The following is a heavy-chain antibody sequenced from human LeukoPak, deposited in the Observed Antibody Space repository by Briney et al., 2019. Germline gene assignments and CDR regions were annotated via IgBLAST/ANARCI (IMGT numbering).Heavy chain of an antibody. V-gene: IGHV3-9*01. CDR2: ISWSSGHM. CDR1: EFKFDDHA. CDR3: VRSVVVVAATPTHFDL. D-gene: IGHD2-15*01. Sequence: GRSLRLSCAAAEFKFDDHAMHWVRQGPGKGLEWVAGISWSSGHMEYAESVKGRFTISRDNARNALYLQMDGLRRDDTALYYCVRSVVVVAATPTHFDLWGRGTQVIVSS. J-gene: IGHJ2*01.